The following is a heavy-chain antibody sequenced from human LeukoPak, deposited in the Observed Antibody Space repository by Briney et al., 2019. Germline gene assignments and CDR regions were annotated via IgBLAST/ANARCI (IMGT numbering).Heavy chain of an antibody. Sequence: GGSLRLPCAASGFTFSSYGMHWVRQAPGKGLEWVAVISYDGSNKYYADSVKGRFTISRDNSKNTLYLQMNSLRAEDTAVYYCAKARIAYCGGDCEFDPWGQGTLVTVSS. CDR3: AKARIAYCGGDCEFDP. CDR2: ISYDGSNK. CDR1: GFTFSSYG. J-gene: IGHJ5*02. D-gene: IGHD2-21*02. V-gene: IGHV3-30*18.